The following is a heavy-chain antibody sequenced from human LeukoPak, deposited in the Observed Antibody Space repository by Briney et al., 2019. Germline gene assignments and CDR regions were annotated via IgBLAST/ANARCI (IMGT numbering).Heavy chain of an antibody. CDR2: THHSGNT. Sequence: LRLSCAASGFTFGDYAMHWVRQPPGKGLEWIGYTHHSGNTLYNPSLKSRVTTSVDTSKNQFSLSLSSVTAADTAVYYCARRKASGSYPGYFDYWGQGTLVTVSS. J-gene: IGHJ4*02. D-gene: IGHD1-26*01. CDR1: GFTFGDYA. CDR3: ARRKASGSYPGYFDY. V-gene: IGHV4-59*08.